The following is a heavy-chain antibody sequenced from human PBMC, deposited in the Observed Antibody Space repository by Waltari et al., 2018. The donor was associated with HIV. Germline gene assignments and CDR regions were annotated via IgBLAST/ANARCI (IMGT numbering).Heavy chain of an antibody. CDR2: IYYSGST. J-gene: IGHJ4*02. CDR3: ARSAGSNWHYH. V-gene: IGHV4-39*01. D-gene: IGHD1-7*01. Sequence: QLQLQESGPGLVKPSETLSLTCTVSGGSISSSSYYWGWIRHPPGKGREWIGSIYYSGSTYYNPSLKSRVTISVDTSKNQFSLKLSSVTAADTAVYYCARSAGSNWHYHWGQGTLVTVSS. CDR1: GGSISSSSYY.